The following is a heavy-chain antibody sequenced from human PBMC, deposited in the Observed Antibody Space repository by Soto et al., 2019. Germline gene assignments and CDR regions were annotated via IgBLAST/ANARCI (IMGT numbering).Heavy chain of an antibody. D-gene: IGHD2-21*01. V-gene: IGHV1-18*04. CDR1: GYTFSGYS. CDR3: ARDVFCGGAPACPDMDV. CDR2: ISGYNGNT. J-gene: IGHJ6*02. Sequence: QVVLEQSGGEVKKPGASVKVSCKASGYTFSGYSITWVRQAPGQGLVWMGRISGYNGNTNYAPTLRGRLTLTTDTSTSTAYMELRSLTSDDTAVYYCARDVFCGGAPACPDMDVWGQGTTVTVSS.